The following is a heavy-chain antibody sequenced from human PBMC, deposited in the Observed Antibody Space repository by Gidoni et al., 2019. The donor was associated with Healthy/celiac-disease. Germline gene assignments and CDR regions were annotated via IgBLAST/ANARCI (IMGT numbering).Heavy chain of an antibody. CDR1: GGSISRYY. Sequence: QVQLQESGPGLVKPSETLSLTCTVSGGSISRYYWSWIRQPPGKGLEWIGYIYYSGSTNYNPSLKSRVTISVDTSKNQFSLKLSSVTAADTAVYYCARLGSGQDIVVVPAAMRSGWFDPWGQGTLVTVSS. V-gene: IGHV4-59*08. J-gene: IGHJ5*02. CDR3: ARLGSGQDIVVVPAAMRSGWFDP. CDR2: IYYSGST. D-gene: IGHD2-2*01.